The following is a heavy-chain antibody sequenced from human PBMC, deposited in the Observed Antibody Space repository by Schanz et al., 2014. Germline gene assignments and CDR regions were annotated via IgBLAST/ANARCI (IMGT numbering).Heavy chain of an antibody. Sequence: LEESGGGVVQPGRSLRLSCAASGFTFTTYAMTWVRQAPGKGLEWVAIIWYDGNNKKYADSVKGRFTISRDNFKNTLFLQMNSLRAEDTAAYYCARGGSSGYDFSIYYMDVWGKGTTDTVSS. J-gene: IGHJ6*03. CDR3: ARGGSSGYDFSIYYMDV. CDR2: IWYDGNNK. V-gene: IGHV3-33*08. CDR1: GFTFTTYA. D-gene: IGHD5-12*01.